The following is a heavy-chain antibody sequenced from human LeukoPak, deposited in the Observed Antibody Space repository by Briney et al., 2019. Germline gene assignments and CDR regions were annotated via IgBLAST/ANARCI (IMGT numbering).Heavy chain of an antibody. V-gene: IGHV4-4*07. Sequence: PSETLSLTCTVSGGSISSYYWSWIRQPAGQGLGWIGRIYPSGSTNYNPSLKSRVTMSVDTSKNQFSLKLSSVTAADTAVYYCARVGGGNYYMDVWGKGTTVTVSS. CDR2: IYPSGST. J-gene: IGHJ6*03. CDR3: ARVGGGNYYMDV. CDR1: GGSISSYY. D-gene: IGHD2-15*01.